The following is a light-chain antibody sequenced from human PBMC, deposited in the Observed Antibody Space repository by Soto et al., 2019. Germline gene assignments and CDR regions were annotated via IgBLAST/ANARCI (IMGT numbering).Light chain of an antibody. J-gene: IGKJ1*01. CDR3: QHYDISSWT. CDR2: AAS. V-gene: IGKV3-20*01. CDR1: RGVSSGS. Sequence: VWTQSPGTLSFSPGERAPLSCRASRGVSSGSLAWYQQKPGQAPRPLIYAASNRATGIPGRFSGSGFGTDFTLTISRLEPEDFAVYYCQHYDISSWTFGQGTKVEI.